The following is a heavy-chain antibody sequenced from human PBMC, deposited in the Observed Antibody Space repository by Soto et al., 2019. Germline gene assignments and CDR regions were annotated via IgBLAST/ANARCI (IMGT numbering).Heavy chain of an antibody. CDR1: GFSFSYAW. D-gene: IGHD2-15*01. CDR2: VKSKTDGGTT. CDR3: TTDCSGGSCYPGAYYYYYGMDV. V-gene: IGHV3-15*01. J-gene: IGHJ6*02. Sequence: PGGSLRLSCAASGFSFSYAWMSWVRQAPGKGLEWVGRVKSKTDGGTTDYAAPVKGRFTISRDDSKTTLYLQMNSLKTEDTAVYYCTTDCSGGSCYPGAYYYYYGMDVWGQGTTVTVSS.